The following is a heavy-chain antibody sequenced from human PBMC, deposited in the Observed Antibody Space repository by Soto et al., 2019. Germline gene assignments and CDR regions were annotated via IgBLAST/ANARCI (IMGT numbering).Heavy chain of an antibody. CDR2: IYYSGST. Sequence: QVQLQESGPGLVKPSETLSLTCTVSGGSISSYYWSWIRQPPGKGLEWIGYIYYSGSTNYNPSLKNRAHISVDPSKTQFSRQLSSVTAADSAAYDCARHHASWGQGTLVTVSS. V-gene: IGHV4-59*08. CDR3: ARHHAS. J-gene: IGHJ5*02. D-gene: IGHD2-2*01. CDR1: GGSISSYY.